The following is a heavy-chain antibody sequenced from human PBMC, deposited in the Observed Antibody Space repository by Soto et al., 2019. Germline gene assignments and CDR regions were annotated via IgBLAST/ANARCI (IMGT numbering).Heavy chain of an antibody. D-gene: IGHD3-22*01. J-gene: IGHJ1*01. V-gene: IGHV5-51*01. CDR1: GYSFTSYW. CDR3: ARLSYYYDSSGYYPALGYFPH. Sequence: GESLKISCKGSGYSFTSYWIGWVRQMPGKGLEWMGIIYPGDSDTRYSPSFQGQVTISADKSISTAYLQWSSLKASDTAMYYCARLSYYYDSSGYYPALGYFPHWGQGTLVTVSS. CDR2: IYPGDSDT.